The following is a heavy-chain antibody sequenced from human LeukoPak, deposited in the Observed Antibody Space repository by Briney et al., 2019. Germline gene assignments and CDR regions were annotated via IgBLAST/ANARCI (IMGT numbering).Heavy chain of an antibody. V-gene: IGHV4-39*07. CDR2: INHSGST. CDR3: AREPGRWLPGLNY. J-gene: IGHJ4*02. D-gene: IGHD5-24*01. Sequence: SETLSLTCTVSGGSISSGDYYWSWIRQPPGKGLEWIGEINHSGSTNYNPSLKSRVTISVDTSKNQFSLKLSSVTAADTAVYYCAREPGRWLPGLNYWGQGTLVTVSS. CDR1: GGSISSGDYY.